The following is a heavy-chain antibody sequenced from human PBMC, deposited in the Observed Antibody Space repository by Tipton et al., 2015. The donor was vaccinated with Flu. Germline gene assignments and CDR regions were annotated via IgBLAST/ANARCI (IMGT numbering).Heavy chain of an antibody. CDR1: GFDFSSYE. J-gene: IGHJ4*02. CDR2: ISSIGTTI. V-gene: IGHV3-48*03. D-gene: IGHD7-27*01. Sequence: SLRLSCAVSGFDFSSYEMNWVRQAPGKGLEWLSYISSIGTTISYADSVKGRFTISRDNAKNSLYLQLNSLRAEDTAVYYCATLTGDDYWGQGVLVTVSS. CDR3: ATLTGDDY.